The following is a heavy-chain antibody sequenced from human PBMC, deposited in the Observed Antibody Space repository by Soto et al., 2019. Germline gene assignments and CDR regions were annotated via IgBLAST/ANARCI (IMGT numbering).Heavy chain of an antibody. V-gene: IGHV3-15*01. J-gene: IGHJ6*02. CDR1: GFTFSDAW. CDR2: IKTKTDGGTR. D-gene: IGHD5-18*01. Sequence: GGSLRLSCAASGFTFSDAWMSWVRQAPGKGLEWVGRIKTKTDGGTRDYAAPVKGRFTISRDDSKNTLYLQMNSLKTEDTAVYYCTTGWIQKWVGHYYYAMDVWGQGTTVTVS. CDR3: TTGWIQKWVGHYYYAMDV.